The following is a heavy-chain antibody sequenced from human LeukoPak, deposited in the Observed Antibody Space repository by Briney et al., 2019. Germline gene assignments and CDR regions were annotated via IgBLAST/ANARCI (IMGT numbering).Heavy chain of an antibody. CDR2: ISAYNGNT. J-gene: IGHJ4*02. D-gene: IGHD4-17*01. CDR3: ARDGMFDYGDYGDFDY. V-gene: IGHV1-18*01. Sequence: ASVKVSCKASGYTFTSYGISWVRQAPGQGLESMGWISAYNGNTNYAQKLQGRVTMTTDTSTSTAYMELRSLRSDDTAVYYCARDGMFDYGDYGDFDYWGQGTLVTVSS. CDR1: GYTFTSYG.